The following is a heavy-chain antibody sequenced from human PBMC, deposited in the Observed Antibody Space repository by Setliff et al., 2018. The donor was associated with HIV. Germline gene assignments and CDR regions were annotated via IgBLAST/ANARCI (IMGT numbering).Heavy chain of an antibody. Sequence: SETLSLTCTVSGFSFRNSFYNWSWIRQPPGKGLEFIGSIHYNDGKTYYNAALRSRVTMSIDTSQNQFSLKLTSVTATDTAVYYCARHRYSSSINWFDPWGQGTLVTVSS. J-gene: IGHJ5*02. D-gene: IGHD6-13*01. CDR2: IHYNDGKT. V-gene: IGHV4-39*01. CDR1: GFSFRNSFYN. CDR3: ARHRYSSSINWFDP.